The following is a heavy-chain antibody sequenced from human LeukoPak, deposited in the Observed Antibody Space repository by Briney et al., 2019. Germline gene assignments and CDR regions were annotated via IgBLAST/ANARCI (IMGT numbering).Heavy chain of an antibody. CDR3: ARDVSGSGYDPMDV. CDR1: GYTFTSYG. V-gene: IGHV7-4-1*02. Sequence: ASVKVSCKASGYTFTSYGISWVRQAPGQGLEWMGWINTNTENPTYAQGFTGRFVFSLDTSVSTAYLQISSLKAEDTAVYYCARDVSGSGYDPMDVWGQGTTVTVSS. CDR2: INTNTENP. D-gene: IGHD5-12*01. J-gene: IGHJ6*02.